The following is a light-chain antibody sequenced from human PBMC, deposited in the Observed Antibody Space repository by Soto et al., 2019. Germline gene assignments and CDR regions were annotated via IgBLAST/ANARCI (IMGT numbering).Light chain of an antibody. V-gene: IGKV3-15*01. CDR2: GAS. CDR3: QQYKNWPPLT. J-gene: IGKJ4*01. CDR1: QSVSSN. Sequence: EIVLTQSPGTLSLSPGERATLSCRSSQSVSSNLAWYQQKPGQAPRLLIYGASTRATGIPARFSGSGSGTEFTLTISSLQSEDFAVYDCQQYKNWPPLTGGGGTKVDIK.